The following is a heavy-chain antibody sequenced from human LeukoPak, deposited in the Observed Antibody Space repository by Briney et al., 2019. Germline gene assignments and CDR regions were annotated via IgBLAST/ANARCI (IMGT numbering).Heavy chain of an antibody. V-gene: IGHV3-21*05. CDR2: TRGSGSGM. J-gene: IGHJ6*02. CDR1: GFAFSDYS. Sequence: GGSLRLSCAASGFAFSDYSMNWVRQAPGKGLEWIANTRGSGSGMGSGNYYAGAVKGRFTISRDNAKNSLYLQMNSLRAEDTAVYYCARGQPLKPPENYGMDVWGQGTTVTVSS. CDR3: ARGQPLKPPENYGMDV.